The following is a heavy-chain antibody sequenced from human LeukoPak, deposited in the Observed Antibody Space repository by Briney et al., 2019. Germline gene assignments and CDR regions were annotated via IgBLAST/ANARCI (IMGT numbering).Heavy chain of an antibody. CDR3: AREPGRYDSSGYCLDY. Sequence: AGGSLRLSCAASGFTFSSYSMNWVRQAPGEGLEWVSYISSSSSTIYYADSVKGRFTISRDNAKNSLYLQMNSLRDEDTAVYYCAREPGRYDSSGYCLDYWGQGTLVTVSS. V-gene: IGHV3-48*02. D-gene: IGHD3-22*01. CDR2: ISSSSSTI. CDR1: GFTFSSYS. J-gene: IGHJ4*02.